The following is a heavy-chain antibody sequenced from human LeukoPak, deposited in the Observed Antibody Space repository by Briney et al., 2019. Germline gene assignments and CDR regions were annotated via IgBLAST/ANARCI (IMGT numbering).Heavy chain of an antibody. Sequence: GGSLRLSCAASGFTFSSYAMSWVRQAPGKGLEWVSAISGSGGSTYYADSVKGRFTISRDNSKNTLYLQMSSLRAEDTAVYYCAKGPHAYCGGDCYPDIWGQGTMVTVSS. V-gene: IGHV3-23*01. D-gene: IGHD2-21*02. CDR2: ISGSGGST. J-gene: IGHJ3*02. CDR3: AKGPHAYCGGDCYPDI. CDR1: GFTFSSYA.